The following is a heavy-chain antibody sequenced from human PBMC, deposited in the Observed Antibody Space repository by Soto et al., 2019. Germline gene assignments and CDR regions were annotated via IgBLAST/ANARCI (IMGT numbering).Heavy chain of an antibody. J-gene: IGHJ6*02. D-gene: IGHD2-15*01. CDR2: ISSSSSYI. CDR1: GFTFSSYS. CDR3: ARTSSGLVVAATMYYYYGMDV. V-gene: IGHV3-21*01. Sequence: ESGGGLVKPGGSLRLSCAASGFTFSSYSMNWVRQAPGKGLEWVSSISSSSSYIYYADSVKGRFTISRDNAKNSLYLQMNSLRAEDTAVYYCARTSSGLVVAATMYYYYGMDVWGQGTTVTVSS.